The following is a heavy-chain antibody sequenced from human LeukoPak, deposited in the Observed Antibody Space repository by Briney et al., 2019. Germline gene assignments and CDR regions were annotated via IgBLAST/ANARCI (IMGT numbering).Heavy chain of an antibody. V-gene: IGHV4-4*07. CDR2: IYTSGST. CDR3: ARGRVVRGVIRFGAFDI. Sequence: SETLSLTCTVSGGSISSYYWSWIRQPAGKGLEWIGRIYTSGSTNYNPSLKSRVTISVDTSKNQFSLKLSSVTAADTAVYYCARGRVVRGVIRFGAFDIWGQGTMVTVSS. J-gene: IGHJ3*02. CDR1: GGSISSYY. D-gene: IGHD3-10*01.